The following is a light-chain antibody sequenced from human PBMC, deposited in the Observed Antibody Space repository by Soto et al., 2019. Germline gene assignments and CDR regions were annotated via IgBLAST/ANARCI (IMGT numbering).Light chain of an antibody. CDR3: NSYTTSSTHV. V-gene: IGLV2-18*02. Sequence: QSVLTQPPSVSGSPGQSVTISCTGTSSDVGSYNRVSWYQQPPGTAPKLMIYEVSNRPSGVPDRFSGSKSGNTASLTISGLQADDEADYYCNSYTTSSTHVFGTGTEVT. CDR2: EVS. CDR1: SSDVGSYNR. J-gene: IGLJ1*01.